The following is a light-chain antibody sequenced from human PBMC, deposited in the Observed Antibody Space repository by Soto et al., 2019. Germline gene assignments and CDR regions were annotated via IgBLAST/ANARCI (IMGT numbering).Light chain of an antibody. CDR2: SNR. Sequence: QSVLTQPPSASGTPGQRVTISCSGSSSNIGGNTVHWYRQLPGTAPKLLIYSNRQRPSGVPDRCSGSKSGTSASLAISGLQSDDEADYYCAAWDDSLNGVVFGGGTKLTVL. CDR1: SSNIGGNT. V-gene: IGLV1-44*01. J-gene: IGLJ2*01. CDR3: AAWDDSLNGVV.